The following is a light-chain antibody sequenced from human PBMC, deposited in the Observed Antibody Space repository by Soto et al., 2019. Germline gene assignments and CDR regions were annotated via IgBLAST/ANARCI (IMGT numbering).Light chain of an antibody. CDR3: HQYGSSPLT. Sequence: EIVLTQSPGTLSLSPGDRATLSCRASQSVTSSYLAWFQHKPGQAHRLLIDEASSRATGIPDRFSGSGSGTDFTLTINRLEPEDFDVYSCHQYGSSPLTFGEGTKLEIK. CDR2: EAS. J-gene: IGKJ2*01. CDR1: QSVTSSY. V-gene: IGKV3-20*01.